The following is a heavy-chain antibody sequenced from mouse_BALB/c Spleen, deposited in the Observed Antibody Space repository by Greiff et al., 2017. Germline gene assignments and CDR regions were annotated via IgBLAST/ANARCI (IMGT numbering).Heavy chain of an antibody. D-gene: IGHD2-4*01. V-gene: IGHV3-2*02. J-gene: IGHJ4*01. Sequence: EVKLQESGPGLVKPSQSLSLTCTVTGYSITSDYAWNWIRQFPGNKLEWMGYISYSGSTSYNPSLKSRISITRDTSKNQFFLQLNSVTTEDTATYYCASYDYAYYAMDYWGQGTSVTVSS. CDR1: GYSITSDYA. CDR2: ISYSGST. CDR3: ASYDYAYYAMDY.